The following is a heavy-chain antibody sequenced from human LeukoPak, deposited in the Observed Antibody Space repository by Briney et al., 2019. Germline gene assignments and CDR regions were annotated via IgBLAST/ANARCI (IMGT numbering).Heavy chain of an antibody. CDR2: ISYDGSSK. Sequence: GGSLRLSCAASGFTFSSYGIHWVRQAPGKGLEWVVVISYDGSSKDYADSVKGRFTISRDNSKNTLYLQMNSLRAEDTAVYYCAGATRGYWGQGTLVTVSS. V-gene: IGHV3-30*03. CDR1: GFTFSSYG. CDR3: AGATRGY. J-gene: IGHJ4*02. D-gene: IGHD2-2*01.